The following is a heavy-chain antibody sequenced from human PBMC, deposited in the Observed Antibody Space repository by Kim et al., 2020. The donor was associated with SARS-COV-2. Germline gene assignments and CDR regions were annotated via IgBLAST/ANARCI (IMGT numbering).Heavy chain of an antibody. V-gene: IGHV1-2*02. J-gene: IGHJ5*01. Sequence: ASVKVSCKTSGYTFVNFYIHWLRLAPGQGPEWMGWVNPGTGGTISAQKFQGRVTITRDTSTNTAFMELTSLTSGDTAIYYCARDSGWNRRYNYFDSWGQGTRVTVFS. CDR1: GYTFVNFY. D-gene: IGHD1-1*01. CDR3: ARDSGWNRRYNYFDS. CDR2: VNPGTGGT.